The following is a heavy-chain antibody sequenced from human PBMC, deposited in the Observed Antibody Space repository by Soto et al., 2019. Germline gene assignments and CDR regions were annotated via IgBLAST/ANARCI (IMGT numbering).Heavy chain of an antibody. CDR2: IYYSGST. Sequence: QVQLQESGPGLVKPSQTLSLTCTVSGGSISSGGYYWSWIRQHPGKGLEWIVYIYYSGSTYYNPSLKSRVTISVTTSKNQFALKLSSVPAADTAVYYCARGPPRYCSSTSCSTGWFDPWGQGTLVTVSS. D-gene: IGHD2-2*01. CDR3: ARGPPRYCSSTSCSTGWFDP. J-gene: IGHJ5*02. V-gene: IGHV4-31*03. CDR1: GGSISSGGYY.